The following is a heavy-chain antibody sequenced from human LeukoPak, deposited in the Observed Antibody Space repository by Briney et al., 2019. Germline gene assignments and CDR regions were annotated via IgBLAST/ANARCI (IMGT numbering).Heavy chain of an antibody. CDR3: ARDPYGDYGTDSFDY. J-gene: IGHJ4*02. CDR1: GFTFSSYG. Sequence: PGGSLRLSCAASGFTFSSYGMTWVRQAPGKGLEWVSYISSSSSYIYYADSVKGRFTISRDNAKNSLYLQMNSLRAEDTAVYYCARDPYGDYGTDSFDYWGQGTLVTVSS. CDR2: ISSSSSYI. V-gene: IGHV3-21*05. D-gene: IGHD4-17*01.